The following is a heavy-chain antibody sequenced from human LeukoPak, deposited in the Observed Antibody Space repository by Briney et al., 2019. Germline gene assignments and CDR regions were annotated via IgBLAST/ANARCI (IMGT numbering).Heavy chain of an antibody. CDR2: IVVGSGNT. CDR1: GFTFTSSA. J-gene: IGHJ6*02. V-gene: IGHV1-58*02. D-gene: IGHD6-13*01. CDR3: AADPRTAGEGYYYYGMDV. Sequence: SVKVSCKASGFTFTSSAMQWVRQARGQGLEWIGWIVVGSGNTNYAQKLQERVTITRDMSTSTAYMELSSLGSEDTAVYYCAADPRTAGEGYYYYGMDVWGQGTTVTVSS.